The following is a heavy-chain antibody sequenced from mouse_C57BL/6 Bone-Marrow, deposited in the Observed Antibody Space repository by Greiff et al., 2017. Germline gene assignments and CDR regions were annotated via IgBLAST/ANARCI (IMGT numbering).Heavy chain of an antibody. CDR1: GYTFTSYW. V-gene: IGHV1-74*01. CDR2: IHPSDSDT. CDR3: AIFYYDFAWFAY. D-gene: IGHD2-4*01. J-gene: IGHJ3*01. Sequence: QVQLQQPGAELVKPGASVKVSCKASGYTFTSYWMHWVKQRPGQGLEWIGRIHPSDSDTNYNQKFKGKATLTVDQSSSTAYMQLSSLTSEDSAVYYCAIFYYDFAWFAYWGQGTLVTVSA.